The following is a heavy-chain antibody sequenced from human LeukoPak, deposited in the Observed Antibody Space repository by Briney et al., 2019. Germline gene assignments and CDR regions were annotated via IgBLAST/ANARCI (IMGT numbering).Heavy chain of an antibody. V-gene: IGHV3-23*01. CDR1: GFTFSSYA. D-gene: IGHD5-18*01. CDR2: ISGSGGST. Sequence: GGSLRLSCAASGFTFSSYAMSWVRQAPGKGLEWVSAISGSGGSTYYADSVKGRFTISRDNSKNTLYLQMNSLRAEDTAVYYCAKDRDSYGHVYSYYFDYWGQGTLVTASS. CDR3: AKDRDSYGHVYSYYFDY. J-gene: IGHJ4*02.